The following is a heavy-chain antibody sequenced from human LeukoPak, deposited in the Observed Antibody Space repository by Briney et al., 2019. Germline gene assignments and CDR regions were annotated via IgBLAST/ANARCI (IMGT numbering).Heavy chain of an antibody. Sequence: RSETLSLTCTVSGGSISSFHWSWIRQPPGKGLECIGHIYDSGGTNYNPSLKSRVAISVDTSKNQFSLRLSSVTAADTAVYYCARGVTALGYWGQGKLGRVSS. D-gene: IGHD2-21*02. V-gene: IGHV4-59*01. CDR3: ARGVTALGY. CDR2: IYDSGGT. J-gene: IGHJ4*02. CDR1: GGSISSFH.